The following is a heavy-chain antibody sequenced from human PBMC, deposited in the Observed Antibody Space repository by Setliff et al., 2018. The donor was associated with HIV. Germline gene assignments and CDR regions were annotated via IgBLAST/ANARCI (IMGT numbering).Heavy chain of an antibody. V-gene: IGHV4-39*07. CDR2: IYYSGST. J-gene: IGHJ3*02. Sequence: PSETLSLTCTVSGGSISSTNYQWGWIRQPPGKGPEWLGSIYYSGSTDYNPSLKSRVTISVDTSKKQFSLKMNSVTAADTAVYYCARDISELLFFSDSGFDIWGQGTMVTVSS. D-gene: IGHD3-3*01. CDR1: GGSISSTNYQ. CDR3: ARDISELLFFSDSGFDI.